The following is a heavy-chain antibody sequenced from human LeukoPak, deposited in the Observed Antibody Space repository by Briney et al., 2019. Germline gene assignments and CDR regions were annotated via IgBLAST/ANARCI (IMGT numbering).Heavy chain of an antibody. J-gene: IGHJ4*02. CDR2: ISSSGSTI. CDR3: ARGPVAYFDY. D-gene: IGHD4-23*01. Sequence: GGSLRLSCAASGFTFSSYEMNWVRQAPGKGLEWVSYISSSGSTIHYADSVKGRFTISRDNAKNSLYLQMNSLRAEDTAVYYCARGPVAYFDYWGQGTLVTVSS. V-gene: IGHV3-48*03. CDR1: GFTFSSYE.